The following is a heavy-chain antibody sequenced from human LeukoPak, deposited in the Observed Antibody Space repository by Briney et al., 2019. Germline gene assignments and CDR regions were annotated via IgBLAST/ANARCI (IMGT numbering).Heavy chain of an antibody. J-gene: IGHJ4*02. V-gene: IGHV4-61*02. D-gene: IGHD6-25*01. CDR2: IYTSGST. CDR3: ARGSEVGDLDY. CDR1: GGSISSGSYY. Sequence: SQTLSLTCTVSGGSISSGSYYWSWIRQPAGKGLEWIGRIYTSGSTNYNPSLKSRVTISVDTSKNQFSLKLSSVTAADPAVYYCARGSEVGDLDYGGQGTLVTVSS.